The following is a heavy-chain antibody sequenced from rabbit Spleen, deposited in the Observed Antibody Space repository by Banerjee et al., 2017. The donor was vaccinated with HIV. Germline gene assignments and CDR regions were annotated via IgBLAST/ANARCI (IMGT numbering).Heavy chain of an antibody. V-gene: IGHV1S40*01. CDR3: ARDVGYGDVRL. CDR1: GFSFSNNYY. Sequence: QSLEESGGDLVKPGTSLTLTCTASGFSFSNNYYIYWVRQAPGKGLEWIGNIVTGSGSYYASWAKGRFTISKTSSTTVTLQMTSLTAAATATYFCARDVGYGDVRLWGPGTLVTVS. CDR2: IVTGSGS. J-gene: IGHJ4*01. D-gene: IGHD3-1*01.